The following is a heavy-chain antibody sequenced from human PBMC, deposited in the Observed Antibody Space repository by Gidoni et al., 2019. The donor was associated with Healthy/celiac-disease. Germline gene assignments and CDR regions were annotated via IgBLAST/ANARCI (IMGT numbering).Heavy chain of an antibody. D-gene: IGHD5-18*01. Sequence: EVQLVESGGGLVQPGGSLRLSCAASGFTVSSNYMSWVRQAPGKGLAWVSVIYSGGSTYYADSVKGRFTISRDNSKNTLYLQMNSLRAEDTAVYYCASEGRDTARPFDYWGQGTLVTVSS. CDR1: GFTVSSNY. CDR2: IYSGGST. J-gene: IGHJ4*02. CDR3: ASEGRDTARPFDY. V-gene: IGHV3-66*01.